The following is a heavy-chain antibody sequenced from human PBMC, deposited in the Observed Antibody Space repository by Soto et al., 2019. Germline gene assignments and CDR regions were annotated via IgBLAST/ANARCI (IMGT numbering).Heavy chain of an antibody. J-gene: IGHJ4*02. V-gene: IGHV1-69*06. Sequence: ASVKVSCKASGGTFSSYAISWVRQAPGQGLEWMGGIIPIFGTANYAQKFQGRVTITADKSTSTVYMELSSLRSEDTAVYYCARERYYYDSSGYAPYYFDYWGQGTLVTVSS. CDR2: IIPIFGTA. CDR3: ARERYYYDSSGYAPYYFDY. D-gene: IGHD3-22*01. CDR1: GGTFSSYA.